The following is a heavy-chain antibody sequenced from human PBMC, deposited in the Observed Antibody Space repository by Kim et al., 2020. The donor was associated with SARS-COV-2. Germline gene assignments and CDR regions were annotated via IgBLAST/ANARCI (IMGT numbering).Heavy chain of an antibody. Sequence: GGSLRLSCAASGFTFSSYTMNWVRQAPGTRLEWVASISGSGHQTNYDDSLAGRLTVSRDNSKNSLFLQLNSLRAEDTAVHYCAKEHTYCDDDCSAE. CDR3: AKEHTYCDDDCSAE. CDR2: ISGSGHQT. J-gene: IGHJ1*01. V-gene: IGHV3-23*01. CDR1: GFTFSSYT. D-gene: IGHD2-21*02.